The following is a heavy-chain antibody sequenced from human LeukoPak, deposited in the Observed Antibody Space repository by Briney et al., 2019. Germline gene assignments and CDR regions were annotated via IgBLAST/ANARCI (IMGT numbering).Heavy chain of an antibody. CDR2: IIPILGIA. Sequence: GASVKVSCKASGGTFSSYAISWVRQAPGQGLEGMGRIIPILGIANYAQKFQGRVTITADKSTSTAYMELSSLRSEDTAVYYCARDRYCSGGSCYPYYYYYGMDVWGQGTTVTVSS. CDR3: ARDRYCSGGSCYPYYYYYGMDV. V-gene: IGHV1-69*04. D-gene: IGHD2-15*01. CDR1: GGTFSSYA. J-gene: IGHJ6*02.